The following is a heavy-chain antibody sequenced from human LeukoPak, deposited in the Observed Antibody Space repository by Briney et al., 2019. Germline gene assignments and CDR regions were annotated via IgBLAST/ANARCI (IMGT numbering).Heavy chain of an antibody. CDR3: ARNSSGPSFEY. CDR2: VYHSGST. D-gene: IGHD6-19*01. CDR1: GYSIISDYY. Sequence: PSETLSLTCAVSGYSIISDYYWGWIRQSPGKGLEWIGSVYHSGSTHYNPSLKSRVTMSVGTSKNQFSLKLNSVTAADTAVYYCARNSSGPSFEYWGQGSLVTVSS. J-gene: IGHJ4*02. V-gene: IGHV4-38-2*01.